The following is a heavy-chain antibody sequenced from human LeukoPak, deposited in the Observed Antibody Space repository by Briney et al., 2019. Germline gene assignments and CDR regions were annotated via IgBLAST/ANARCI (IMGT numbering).Heavy chain of an antibody. CDR3: AVGIVGATRAAPFDY. CDR1: GFTVSSNY. D-gene: IGHD1-26*01. CDR2: IYSGGST. V-gene: IGHV3-66*01. J-gene: IGHJ4*02. Sequence: GGSLRLSCAASGFTVSSNYMSWVRQAPGKGLEWVSVIYSGGSTYYADSVKGRFTISRDNSKNTLYLQMNSLGAEDTAVYYCAVGIVGATRAAPFDYWGQGTLVTVSS.